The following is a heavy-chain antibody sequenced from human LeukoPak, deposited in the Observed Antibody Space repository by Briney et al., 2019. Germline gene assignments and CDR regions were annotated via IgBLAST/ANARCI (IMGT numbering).Heavy chain of an antibody. Sequence: GASVTVSFKASGYTFTNYYMHWVRQAPGQGLEWMGIINPSGGSTSYAQKFQGRVTMTRDTSTSTVYMELSSLRSEDTAVYYCASPSGIAAAGASWEIDYWGQGTLVTVSS. V-gene: IGHV1-46*01. J-gene: IGHJ4*02. D-gene: IGHD6-13*01. CDR3: ASPSGIAAAGASWEIDY. CDR2: INPSGGST. CDR1: GYTFTNYY.